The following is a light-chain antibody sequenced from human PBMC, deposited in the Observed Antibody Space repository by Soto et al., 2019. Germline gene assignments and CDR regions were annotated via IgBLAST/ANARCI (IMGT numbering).Light chain of an antibody. Sequence: EIVLTQSPGTLSLSPGERATLSCRASQRVSSSHLAWYQQKPGQAPRLLIYGASSRATGIPDRFSGSGSGTVFTLTISRLEPEDLAVYYCQQYGNSPQTFGQGTKVEIK. V-gene: IGKV3-20*01. J-gene: IGKJ1*01. CDR1: QRVSSSH. CDR3: QQYGNSPQT. CDR2: GAS.